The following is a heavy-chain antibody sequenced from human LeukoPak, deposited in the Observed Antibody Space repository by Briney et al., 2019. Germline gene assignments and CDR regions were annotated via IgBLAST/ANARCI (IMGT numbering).Heavy chain of an antibody. CDR1: GGSISSSSYY. J-gene: IGHJ4*02. CDR3: ATQTLRL. V-gene: IGHV4-39*01. D-gene: IGHD4-17*01. CDR2: IYYSGST. Sequence: SETLSLTCTVSGGSISSSSYYWGWIRQPPGKGLEWIGSIYYSGSTFYNPSLKSRVTISVDTSKNQSSLKLTSVTAADTAVYYCATQTLRLWGQGTLVTVSS.